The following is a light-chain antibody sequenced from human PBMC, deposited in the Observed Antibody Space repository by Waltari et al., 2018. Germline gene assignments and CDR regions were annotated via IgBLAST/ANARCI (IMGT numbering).Light chain of an antibody. V-gene: IGKV4-1*01. Sequence: DIVMTQSPDSLAVSLGARATINCKSSQSLLYSSNNKNSLAWYQQKPGQPPKLLIYWASSRESGVPDRFSASGSGTDFTLTISSLQAEDVTVYCCQQYYSTPLTFVGGTKVEIK. CDR1: QSLLYSSNNKNS. J-gene: IGKJ4*01. CDR3: QQYYSTPLT. CDR2: WAS.